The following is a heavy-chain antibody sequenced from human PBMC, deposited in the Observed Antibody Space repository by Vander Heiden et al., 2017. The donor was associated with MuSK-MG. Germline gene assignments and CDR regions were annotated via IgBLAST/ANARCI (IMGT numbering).Heavy chain of an antibody. V-gene: IGHV3-9*03. CDR3: AKDIRSGSDWRGGYFDL. J-gene: IGHJ2*01. CDR1: GFTFDDYA. CDR2: ISWDSGRI. D-gene: IGHD3-9*01. Sequence: EVQLVESGGGLVQPGRSLRLSCAASGFTFDDYAMHWVRQVPGKGLEWVSVISWDSGRIDYADSVKGRFTVSRDNAKNSLFLQMDSLRAEDMALYYCAKDIRSGSDWRGGYFDLWGRGTLVTVSS.